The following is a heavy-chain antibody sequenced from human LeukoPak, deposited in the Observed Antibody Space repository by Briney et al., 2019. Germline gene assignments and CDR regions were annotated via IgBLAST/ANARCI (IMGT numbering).Heavy chain of an antibody. D-gene: IGHD6-13*01. Sequence: GGSLRLSCAASGFTFSSYGMHWVRQAPGKGLEWVAVIWYDGSNKYYADSVKGRFTISRDNSKNTLYLQMNSLRAEDTAVYYCARDLDSSSWWNWFDPWGQGTLVTVSS. CDR3: ARDLDSSSWWNWFDP. CDR2: IWYDGSNK. J-gene: IGHJ5*02. CDR1: GFTFSSYG. V-gene: IGHV3-33*01.